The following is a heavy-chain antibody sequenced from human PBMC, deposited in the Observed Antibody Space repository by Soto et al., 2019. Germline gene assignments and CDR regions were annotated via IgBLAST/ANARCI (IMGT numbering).Heavy chain of an antibody. D-gene: IGHD2-15*01. CDR1: GGSISSSSYY. Sequence: SETLSLTCAVSGGSISSSSYYWDWIRQPPGKGLEWIGTIYYTGTSNYNPSLKSRVTISVDTSKNQFSLNLSSVAAADTAVYYCTRHAIGVVVPAAIRNWGQGSLVTVSS. J-gene: IGHJ4*02. CDR3: TRHAIGVVVPAAIRN. CDR2: IYYTGTS. V-gene: IGHV4-39*01.